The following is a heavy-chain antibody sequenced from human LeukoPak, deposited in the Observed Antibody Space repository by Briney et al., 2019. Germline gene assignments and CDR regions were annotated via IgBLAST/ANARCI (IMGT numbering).Heavy chain of an antibody. CDR1: GYSFTSYW. Sequence: GESLKISCKGSGYSFTSYWIGWVRQMPGKGLEWMGIIYPGDSDTRYSPSFQGQVTISADKSISTAYLQWSSLKASDTAMYYCARHRADSSSWYGLDYYYMDVWGKGTTVTVSS. V-gene: IGHV5-51*01. CDR2: IYPGDSDT. CDR3: ARHRADSSSWYGLDYYYMDV. D-gene: IGHD6-13*01. J-gene: IGHJ6*03.